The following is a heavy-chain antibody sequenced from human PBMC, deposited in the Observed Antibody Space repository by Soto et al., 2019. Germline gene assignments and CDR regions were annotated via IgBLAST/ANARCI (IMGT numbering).Heavy chain of an antibody. CDR1: GGSFRGHY. J-gene: IGHJ6*02. CDR2: INHSGST. D-gene: IGHD3-10*01. V-gene: IGHV4-34*01. Sequence: LSLTCAVYGGSFRGHYWSWIRQPPGKGLEWIGEINHSGSTNYNPSLKSRVTISVDTSKKQFSLKLSSVTAADTSVYYGARILITMVRGVTLYDYDYGMDVWGQGTTVTVSS. CDR3: ARILITMVRGVTLYDYDYGMDV.